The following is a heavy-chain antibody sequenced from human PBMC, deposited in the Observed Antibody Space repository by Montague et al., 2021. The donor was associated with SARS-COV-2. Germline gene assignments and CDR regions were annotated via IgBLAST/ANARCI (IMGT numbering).Heavy chain of an antibody. V-gene: IGHV4-4*02. CDR1: NGSVTSSTW. CDR3: ARGHSILTGYDY. Sequence: SETLSLTCSVSNGSVTSSTWWSWVRQAPGKGLESIGEISHLGGTNYSPSLKRRLTMSLDKSRNHFSLKLTSVTAADTAVYYCARGHSILTGYDYWGQGTLVTVSS. D-gene: IGHD3-9*01. CDR2: ISHLGGT. J-gene: IGHJ4*02.